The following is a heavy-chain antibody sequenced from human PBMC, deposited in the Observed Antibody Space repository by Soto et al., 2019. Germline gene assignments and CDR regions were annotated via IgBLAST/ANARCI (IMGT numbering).Heavy chain of an antibody. CDR2: IIPIFGTA. CDR3: AGSYGDYYYYGMDV. V-gene: IGHV1-69*13. Sequence: QVQLVQSGAEVKKPGASVKVSCKASGYTFSSYAISWVRQAPGQGLEWMGGIIPIFGTANYAQKFQGRVTITADESTSTAYMELSSLRSEDTAVYYCAGSYGDYYYYGMDVWGQGTTVTVSS. J-gene: IGHJ6*02. CDR1: GYTFSSYA. D-gene: IGHD1-26*01.